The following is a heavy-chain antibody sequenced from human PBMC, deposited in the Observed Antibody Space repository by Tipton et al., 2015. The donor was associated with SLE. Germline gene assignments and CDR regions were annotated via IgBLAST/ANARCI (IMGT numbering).Heavy chain of an antibody. CDR1: GDSISFYY. Sequence: LRLSCPVSGDSISFYYWTWIRQPPGKGLEWIGHVHYSVSTNYNPSLRSRITISLDTSKNQFSLKMNSVTAADTAVYYCARGREWVENYGSGSYRTHQYLDLWGRGTLVTVSS. J-gene: IGHJ2*01. CDR2: VHYSVST. D-gene: IGHD3-10*01. V-gene: IGHV4-59*01. CDR3: ARGREWVENYGSGSYRTHQYLDL.